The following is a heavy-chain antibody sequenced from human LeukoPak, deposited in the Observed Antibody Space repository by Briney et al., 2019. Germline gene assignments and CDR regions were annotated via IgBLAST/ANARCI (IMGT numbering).Heavy chain of an antibody. Sequence: SETLSLTCTVSGYSISSGYYWSWIRQPPGKGLEWIGYIYYSGSTNYNPSLKSRVTISVDTSKNQFSLKLSSVTAADTAVYYCARGVIVRDAFDIWGQGTMVTVSS. CDR3: ARGVIVRDAFDI. D-gene: IGHD3-16*02. J-gene: IGHJ3*02. CDR1: GYSISSGYY. V-gene: IGHV4-61*01. CDR2: IYYSGST.